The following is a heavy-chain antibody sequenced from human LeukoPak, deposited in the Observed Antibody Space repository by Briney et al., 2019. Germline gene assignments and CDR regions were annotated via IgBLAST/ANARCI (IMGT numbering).Heavy chain of an antibody. D-gene: IGHD2-15*01. CDR1: GYTFTGYY. CDR3: ARDFPRYCSGGSCYSFGY. CDR2: INPNSGGT. Sequence: ASVKVSCKASGYTFTGYYMHWVRQAPGQGLEWMGWINPNSGGTNYAQKFQGRVTMTRDTSISTAYMELSRLRSDDKAVYYCARDFPRYCSGGSCYSFGYWGQGTLVTVSS. J-gene: IGHJ4*02. V-gene: IGHV1-2*02.